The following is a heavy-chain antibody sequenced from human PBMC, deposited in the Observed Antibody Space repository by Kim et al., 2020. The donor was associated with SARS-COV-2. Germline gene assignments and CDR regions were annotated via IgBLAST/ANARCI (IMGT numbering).Heavy chain of an antibody. J-gene: IGHJ4*02. CDR3: AKGQAGADLLFDH. D-gene: IGHD6-13*01. V-gene: IGHV3-33*03. Sequence: SVKGRVTISKDNSKTTLFLQMRNLRAEDTAVYFCAKGQAGADLLFDHWGQGALVTVSS.